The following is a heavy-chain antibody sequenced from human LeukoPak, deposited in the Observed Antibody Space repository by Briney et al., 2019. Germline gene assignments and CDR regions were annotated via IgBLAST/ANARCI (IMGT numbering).Heavy chain of an antibody. V-gene: IGHV3-30*03. CDR3: ASRRGGIVGDY. CDR1: GFTFSSYG. J-gene: IGHJ4*02. D-gene: IGHD2-15*01. CDR2: ISYDGSNK. Sequence: QPGRSLRLSCAASGFTFSSYGMHWVRQAPGKGLEWVAVISYDGSNKYYADSVKGRFTISRDNSENTVYLQMNSLRAEDTAVYYCASRRGGIVGDYWGQGTLVTVSS.